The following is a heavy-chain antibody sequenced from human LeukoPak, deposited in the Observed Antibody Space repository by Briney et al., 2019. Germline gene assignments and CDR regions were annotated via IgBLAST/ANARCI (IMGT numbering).Heavy chain of an antibody. CDR1: GFTFSSYA. V-gene: IGHV3-23*01. D-gene: IGHD4-17*01. J-gene: IGHJ6*02. CDR3: AKISYGDYYYYYGMDV. CDR2: ISGSGGST. Sequence: GGSLRLSCAASGFTFSSYAMSWVRQAPGKGLEWVSAISGSGGSTYYADPVKGRFTISRDNSKNTLYLQMNSLRAEDTAVYYCAKISYGDYYYYYGMDVWGQGTTVTVSS.